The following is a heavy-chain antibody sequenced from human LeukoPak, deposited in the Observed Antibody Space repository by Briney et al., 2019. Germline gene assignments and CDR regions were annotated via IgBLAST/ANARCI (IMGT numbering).Heavy chain of an antibody. CDR2: IFYNGRT. Sequence: PSETLSLTCNVSGDSIGRSTYYWGWVRQTPEKGLEWIGSIFYNGRTYYTPSLQSRVIMSLDTSKNQFSLRLTSVTAADTAVYYCARQVAVVEPTDPNWFDSWGQGILVTVSS. D-gene: IGHD2-21*01. V-gene: IGHV4-39*07. CDR1: GDSIGRSTYY. J-gene: IGHJ5*01. CDR3: ARQVAVVEPTDPNWFDS.